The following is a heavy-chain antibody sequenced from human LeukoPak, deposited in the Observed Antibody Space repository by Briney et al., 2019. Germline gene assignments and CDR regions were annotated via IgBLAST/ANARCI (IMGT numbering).Heavy chain of an antibody. CDR3: ARSLYDYVWGSYRYTYRPLDY. CDR2: INPNSGGT. CDR1: GYTFTGYY. V-gene: IGHV1-2*02. D-gene: IGHD3-16*02. Sequence: GASVKVSCKASGYTFTGYYMHWVRQAPGQGLEWMGWINPNSGGTNYAQKFQGRVTMTRDTSISTAYMELSSLRSEDTAVYYCARSLYDYVWGSYRYTYRPLDYWGQGTLVTVSS. J-gene: IGHJ4*02.